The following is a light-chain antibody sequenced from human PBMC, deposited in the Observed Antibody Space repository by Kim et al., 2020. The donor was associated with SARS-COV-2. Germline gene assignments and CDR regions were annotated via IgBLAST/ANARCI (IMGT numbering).Light chain of an antibody. V-gene: IGKV4-1*01. CDR1: QSVLSSSNNKNY. CDR3: QQCYSSPYT. Sequence: RATINCKSSQSVLSSSNNKNYLTWYQQKPGQPPKLLIYWTSTRESGVPDRFSGSGSGTDFTLTISSLQAEDVAVYYCQQCYSSPYTFGQGTKLEI. J-gene: IGKJ2*01. CDR2: WTS.